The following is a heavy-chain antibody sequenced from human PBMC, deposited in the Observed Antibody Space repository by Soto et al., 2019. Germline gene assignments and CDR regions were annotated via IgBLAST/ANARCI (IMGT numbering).Heavy chain of an antibody. J-gene: IGHJ4*02. Sequence: QITLKESGPTLVKPTQTLTLTCTFSGFSLSTRGVAVGWFRQPPGKALEWLALIYWDEDKWYSPSLTSRLTITDDTSKTQVVLTMTNMDPGDTATYYCANRPHGYASSFDYWGQGTLVTVSS. V-gene: IGHV2-5*02. CDR3: ANRPHGYASSFDY. D-gene: IGHD5-12*01. CDR2: IYWDEDK. CDR1: GFSLSTRGVA.